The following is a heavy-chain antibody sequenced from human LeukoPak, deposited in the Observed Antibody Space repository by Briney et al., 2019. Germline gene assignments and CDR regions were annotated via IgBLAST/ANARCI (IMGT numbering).Heavy chain of an antibody. J-gene: IGHJ4*02. V-gene: IGHV3-23*01. CDR2: ISGSGGSS. D-gene: IGHD6-13*01. Sequence: GGSLRLSCAASGFTFTSYAMTWVRQAPGKGLEWVSGISGSGGSSYYADSVKGRSTISRDNSKNTLYLQMNSLRAEDTAVYYCAKESDSSSWYEGYFDYWGQGTLVTVSS. CDR1: GFTFTSYA. CDR3: AKESDSSSWYEGYFDY.